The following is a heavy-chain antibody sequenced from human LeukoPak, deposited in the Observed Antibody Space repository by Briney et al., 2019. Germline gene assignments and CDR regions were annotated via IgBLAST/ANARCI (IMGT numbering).Heavy chain of an antibody. CDR2: IYTSGST. D-gene: IGHD5-12*01. CDR3: ARAGYSGSDSSV. V-gene: IGHV4-61*02. CDR1: GGSISSGSYY. J-gene: IGHJ4*02. Sequence: PSQTLSLTCTVSGGSISSGSYYWSWIRQPAGKGLEWIGRIYTSGSTNYNPSLKSRVTISVDTSKNQFSLKLSSVTAADTAVYYCARAGYSGSDSSVWGQGTLVTVSS.